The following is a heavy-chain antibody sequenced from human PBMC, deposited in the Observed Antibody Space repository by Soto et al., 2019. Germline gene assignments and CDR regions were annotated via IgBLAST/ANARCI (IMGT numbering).Heavy chain of an antibody. CDR1: GYTFTGYY. CDR2: INPNSGGT. D-gene: IGHD3-22*01. V-gene: IGHV1-2*02. J-gene: IGHJ4*02. Sequence: ASVKVSCKASGYTFTGYYMHWVRQAPGQGLEWMGWINPNSGGTNYAQKFQGRVTMTRDTSISTAYMELSRLRSDDTAVYYCARVYDSSGYYPPCFEDWGQGTLVPVAS. CDR3: ARVYDSSGYYPPCFED.